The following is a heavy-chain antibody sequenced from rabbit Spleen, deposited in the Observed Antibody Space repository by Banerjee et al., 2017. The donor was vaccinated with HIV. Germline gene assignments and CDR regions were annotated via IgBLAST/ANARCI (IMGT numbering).Heavy chain of an antibody. Sequence: QEQLEESGGDLVKPEGSLTLTCTASGFSFSSSYWICWVRQAPGKGLEWIACIYAGSSGSTYYATWAKGRFTITRSTSLNTVTLQLNSLTGADTATYFCARWHLSTNTFGLWGQGTLVTVS. CDR1: GFSFSSSYW. CDR3: ARWHLSTNTFGL. D-gene: IGHD7-1*01. V-gene: IGHV1S45*01. J-gene: IGHJ3*01. CDR2: IYAGSSGST.